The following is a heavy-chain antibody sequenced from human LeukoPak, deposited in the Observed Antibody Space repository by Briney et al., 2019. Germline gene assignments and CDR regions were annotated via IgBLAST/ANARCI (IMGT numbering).Heavy chain of an antibody. Sequence: GGSLRLSCAASGFIFSDYYMSYIRQAPGKGLEWVSYISNSGSIIKYADSVKGRFTISRDNTKNSLYLQMNSLRGEDTAVYYCARELQVNDFWSGSYIVSYFDPWGQGTLVTVSS. CDR3: ARELQVNDFWSGSYIVSYFDP. CDR1: GFIFSDYY. V-gene: IGHV3-11*01. J-gene: IGHJ5*02. D-gene: IGHD3-3*01. CDR2: ISNSGSII.